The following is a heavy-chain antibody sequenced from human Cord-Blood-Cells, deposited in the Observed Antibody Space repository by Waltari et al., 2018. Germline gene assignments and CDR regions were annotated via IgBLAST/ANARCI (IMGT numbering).Heavy chain of an antibody. CDR1: GFTFSSYA. CDR2: ISGSGGST. Sequence: EVQLVESGGGLVQPGGSLRLSCAASGFTFSSYAMSWVRQAPGKGVEGVSAISGSGGSTYYADSGKGRFTISRDNSKNTLYLQMNSLRAEDTAVYYCAKLRRAAMDAFDIWGQGTMVTVSS. CDR3: AKLRRAAMDAFDI. V-gene: IGHV3-23*04. J-gene: IGHJ3*02.